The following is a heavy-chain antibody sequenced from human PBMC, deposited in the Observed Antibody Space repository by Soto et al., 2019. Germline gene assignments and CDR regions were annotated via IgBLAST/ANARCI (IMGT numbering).Heavy chain of an antibody. CDR2: IIPLFGTT. CDR1: GGTFRSFA. V-gene: IGHV1-69*13. J-gene: IGHJ4*02. D-gene: IGHD3-16*01. Sequence: ASVPVSWPASGGTFRSFAFSWVRQAPGHVLEWMGGIIPLFGTTNYAQRFQGRVTITADESTSTAYMELSSLKSEDTAIYYCAKDPDHAYDVWGQGTLVPFSS. CDR3: AKDPDHAYDV.